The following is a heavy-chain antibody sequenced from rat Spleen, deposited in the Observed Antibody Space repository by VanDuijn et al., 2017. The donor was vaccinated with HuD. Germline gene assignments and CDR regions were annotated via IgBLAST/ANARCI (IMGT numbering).Heavy chain of an antibody. CDR3: TRCWDA. CDR2: ISYDGSST. V-gene: IGHV5-29*01. J-gene: IGHJ4*01. CDR1: GFTFSDYY. Sequence: EVQLVESDGGLVQPGRSLKLSCAASGFTFSDYYMAWVRQAPTKGLEWVATISYDGSSTYYRDSVKGRFTISRDNAKSTLYLQRDSLKSEDTATYYCTRCWDAWGQGASVTVSS.